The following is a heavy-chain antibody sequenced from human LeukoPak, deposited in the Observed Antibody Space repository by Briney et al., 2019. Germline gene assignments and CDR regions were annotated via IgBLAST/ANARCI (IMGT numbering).Heavy chain of an antibody. D-gene: IGHD3-3*01. CDR2: ISSSSSTI. CDR3: ARGPTFDYDFWSGYPAPTPYFDY. CDR1: GFTFSSYS. J-gene: IGHJ4*02. Sequence: PGGSLRLXCAASGFTFSSYSMNWVRQAPGKGLEWVSYISSSSSTIYYADSVKGRFTISRDNAKNSLYLQMNSLRAEDTAVYYCARGPTFDYDFWSGYPAPTPYFDYWGQGTLVTVSS. V-gene: IGHV3-48*01.